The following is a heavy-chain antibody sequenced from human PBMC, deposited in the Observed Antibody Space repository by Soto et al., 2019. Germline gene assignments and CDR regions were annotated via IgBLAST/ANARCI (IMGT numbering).Heavy chain of an antibody. D-gene: IGHD2-15*01. V-gene: IGHV3-30*18. CDR2: ISYDGSNK. CDR3: AKELYCSGGSCYSGSYYYYMDV. CDR1: GFTFSSYG. Sequence: QVQLVESGGGVVQPGRSLRLSCAASGFTFSSYGMHWVRQAPGKGLEWVAVISYDGSNKYYADSVKGRFTISRDNSKNTLYLQMNSLRADDTAVYYCAKELYCSGGSCYSGSYYYYMDVWGKGTTVTVSS. J-gene: IGHJ6*03.